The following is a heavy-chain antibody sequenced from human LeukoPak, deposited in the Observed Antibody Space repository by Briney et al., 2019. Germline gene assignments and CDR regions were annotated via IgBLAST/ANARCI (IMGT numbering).Heavy chain of an antibody. Sequence: GGSLRLSCAASGFTFSSYAMTWVRQAPGKGLEWVSGISVAAGSTYYADSVKGRFTIFRDNSKNTLYLQMNSLRAEDTAVYYCAKVVVVPAATTKTHYFDFWGQGTLVTVSS. CDR3: AKVVVVPAATTKTHYFDF. CDR1: GFTFSSYA. D-gene: IGHD2-2*01. V-gene: IGHV3-23*01. CDR2: ISVAAGST. J-gene: IGHJ4*02.